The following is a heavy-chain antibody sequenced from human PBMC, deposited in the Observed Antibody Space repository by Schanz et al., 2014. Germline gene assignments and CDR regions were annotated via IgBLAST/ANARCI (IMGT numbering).Heavy chain of an antibody. V-gene: IGHV3-30*04. CDR2: ISYDGNNQ. CDR3: ARPIYDLWSGSFDY. D-gene: IGHD3-3*01. CDR1: GFTFTTNA. J-gene: IGHJ4*02. Sequence: QVQLVESGGGVVQPGRSLRLSCAASGFTFTTNAMSWVRQPPGKGLEWVAFISYDGNNQYYADSVKGRFTISRDNSKNTLYLQMNSLRAEDTAVYYCARPIYDLWSGSFDYWGQGTLVTVSS.